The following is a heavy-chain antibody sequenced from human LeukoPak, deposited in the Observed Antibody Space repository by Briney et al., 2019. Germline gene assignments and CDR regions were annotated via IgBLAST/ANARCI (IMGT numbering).Heavy chain of an antibody. Sequence: GGSLRLSCAASGFTLSSYSMNWVRQAPGKGLEWVSSISSGSSYIYYADSVKGRFTISRDNAKNSLYLQMNSLRAEDTAVYYCARDRAGYYDFWSGYSQGYYFDYWGQGTLVTVSS. D-gene: IGHD3-3*01. CDR3: ARDRAGYYDFWSGYSQGYYFDY. CDR1: GFTLSSYS. J-gene: IGHJ4*02. V-gene: IGHV3-21*01. CDR2: ISSGSSYI.